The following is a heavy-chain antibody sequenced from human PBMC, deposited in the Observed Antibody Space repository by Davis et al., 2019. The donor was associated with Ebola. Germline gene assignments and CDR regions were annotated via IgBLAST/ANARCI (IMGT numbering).Heavy chain of an antibody. CDR1: GITFTRYG. D-gene: IGHD1-14*01. CDR3: AKSTGSHYYYGIEV. V-gene: IGHV3-30*18. Sequence: PPESLSLTCAVSGITFTRYGMHCVRQVHGQGLAWVAVASYDGSNKYYADSVKGRFTIARDNSKNTLYLKMNSLRAEDTYVYYCAKSTGSHYYYGIEVWGQGTTVTVSS. CDR2: ASYDGSNK. J-gene: IGHJ6*02.